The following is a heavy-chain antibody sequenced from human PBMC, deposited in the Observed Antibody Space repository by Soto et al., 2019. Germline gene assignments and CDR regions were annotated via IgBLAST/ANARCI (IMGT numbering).Heavy chain of an antibody. CDR2: IWYDGSNK. J-gene: IGHJ4*02. D-gene: IGHD3-3*01. CDR1: GFTFSSYG. CDR3: AREGPIFVGRPFDY. V-gene: IGHV3-33*01. Sequence: QVQLVESGGGVVQPGRSLRLSCAASGFTFSSYGMHWVRQAPGKGLEWVAVIWYDGSNKYYADSVKGRFTISRDNSKNTLYLQMNSLRAEDTAVYYCAREGPIFVGRPFDYWGQGTLVTVSS.